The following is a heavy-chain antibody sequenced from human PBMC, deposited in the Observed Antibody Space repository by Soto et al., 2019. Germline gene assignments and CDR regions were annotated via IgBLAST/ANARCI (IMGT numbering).Heavy chain of an antibody. CDR1: GGSFSPIS. Sequence: PSETLCVTCSVAGGSFSPISWTWIRQPPGKGLEWIGYIYYGGRPSYNLSLQRRVTISLETSKSQMSLRLTSVTAANTAVYYCARLSASYQFLDPWGPGTLVTSPQ. D-gene: IGHD2-2*01. CDR3: ARLSASYQFLDP. CDR2: IYYGGRP. V-gene: IGHV4-59*08. J-gene: IGHJ5*02.